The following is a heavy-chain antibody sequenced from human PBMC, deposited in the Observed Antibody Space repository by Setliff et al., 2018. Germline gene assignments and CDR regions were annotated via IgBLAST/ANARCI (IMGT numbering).Heavy chain of an antibody. D-gene: IGHD2-8*02. Sequence: GASVKVSCKTSGYNFITFGISWVRQAPGQGLEWLGWIAPYNGNTDYAQKFQGRVTMTTDTSTNTAHMELRSLRPDDTALYYCVRSSAPQIVLAADFDRWGQGTLVTVSS. V-gene: IGHV1-18*01. CDR2: IAPYNGNT. J-gene: IGHJ4*02. CDR3: VRSSAPQIVLAADFDR. CDR1: GYNFITFG.